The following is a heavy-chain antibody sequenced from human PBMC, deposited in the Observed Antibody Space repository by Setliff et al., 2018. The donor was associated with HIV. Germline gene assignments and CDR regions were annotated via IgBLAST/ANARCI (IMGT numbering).Heavy chain of an antibody. V-gene: IGHV5-51*01. Sequence: GESLKISCKGSGYSFTTYWIGWVRQMPGIGLEWMGMIYPGDSDTRYSPSFQGQVTISADKSISTAYLQWSSLKASDTAMYYCARHHLVDPFDYWGHGTLVTVSS. CDR3: ARHHLVDPFDY. CDR1: GYSFTTYW. CDR2: IYPGDSDT. J-gene: IGHJ4*01. D-gene: IGHD2-2*01.